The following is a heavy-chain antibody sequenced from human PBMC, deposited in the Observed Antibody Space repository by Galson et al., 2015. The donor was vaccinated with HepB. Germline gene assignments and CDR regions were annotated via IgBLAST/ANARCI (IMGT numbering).Heavy chain of an antibody. CDR1: GYTFTTYA. D-gene: IGHD3-22*01. Sequence: SVKVSCKASGYTFTTYAISWVRQAPGQGLEWMGWISPYNGNTDCAQKLQGRVTMTTNTSTSTAYMELRSLRSDDTAVYYCARDALYYYDRSGYYYWGQGPPVTVSS. CDR2: ISPYNGNT. CDR3: ARDALYYYDRSGYYY. V-gene: IGHV1-18*01. J-gene: IGHJ4*02.